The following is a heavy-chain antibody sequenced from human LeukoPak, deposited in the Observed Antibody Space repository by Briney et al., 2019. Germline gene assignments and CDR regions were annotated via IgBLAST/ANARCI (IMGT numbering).Heavy chain of an antibody. D-gene: IGHD4-23*01. J-gene: IGHJ5*02. CDR1: GYSFTSYW. CDR2: IYPGDSDT. V-gene: IGHV5-51*01. Sequence: GESLKISCKGSGYSFTSYWIGWVRQMPGKGLEWMGIIYPGDSDTRYSPSFQGQVTISADKSISTAYLQWSSLKASDTAMYYCARSVGVTAVPNWFDPWGQGTLVTVSS. CDR3: ARSVGVTAVPNWFDP.